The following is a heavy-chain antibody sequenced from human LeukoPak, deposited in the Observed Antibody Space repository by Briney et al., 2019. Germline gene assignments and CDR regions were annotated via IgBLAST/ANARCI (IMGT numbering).Heavy chain of an antibody. J-gene: IGHJ4*02. Sequence: PGGSLRLSCAASGFTFDGYTMHWVRQAPGKGLEWVSSISFSGTYIYYADSLKGRITISRDNARRSLFLQMNSLRAEDTAVYYCTRSTRRYYYDSSGYYHPDDFDYWGQGTLVTVSS. CDR1: GFTFDGYT. V-gene: IGHV3-21*01. D-gene: IGHD3-22*01. CDR2: ISFSGTYI. CDR3: TRSTRRYYYDSSGYYHPDDFDY.